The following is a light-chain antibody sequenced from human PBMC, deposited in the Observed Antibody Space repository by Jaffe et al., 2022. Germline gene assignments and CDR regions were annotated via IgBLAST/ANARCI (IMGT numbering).Light chain of an antibody. CDR2: EVS. V-gene: IGLV2-14*01. CDR3: SSYTSSSPHM. Sequence: QSALTQPASVSGSPGQSITISCTGTSSDVGGYNYVSWYQQHPGKAPKLMIYEVSNRPSGVSNRFSGSKSGNTASLTISGLQAEDEADYYCSSYTSSSPHMFGGGTKLTVL. J-gene: IGLJ3*02. CDR1: SSDVGGYNY.